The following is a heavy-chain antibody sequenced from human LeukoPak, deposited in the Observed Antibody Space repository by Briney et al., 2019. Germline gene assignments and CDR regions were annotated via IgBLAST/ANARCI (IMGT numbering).Heavy chain of an antibody. CDR3: ARGGTIFGVVTDNWFDP. J-gene: IGHJ5*02. CDR1: GYTFTSYY. D-gene: IGHD3-3*01. Sequence: ASVKVSCKASGYTFTSYYMHWVRQAPGQGLEWMGIINPSGGSTSYAQKFQGRVTMTRDTSTSTVYMELSSLRSEDTAVYYCARGGTIFGVVTDNWFDPWGQGTLVTVPS. V-gene: IGHV1-46*01. CDR2: INPSGGST.